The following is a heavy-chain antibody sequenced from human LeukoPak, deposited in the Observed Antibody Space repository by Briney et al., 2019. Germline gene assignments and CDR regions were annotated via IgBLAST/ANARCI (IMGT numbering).Heavy chain of an antibody. V-gene: IGHV3-7*01. J-gene: IGHJ5*02. Sequence: PGGSLRLSCAASGFTFSSYWMSWVRQAPGKGLEWVANIKQDGSEKYYVDSVKGRFTISRDNAKNSLYLQMNSLRAEDTAVYYCAREFWGRAYCGGDCYSDWFDPWGQGTLVTVSS. CDR3: AREFWGRAYCGGDCYSDWFDP. D-gene: IGHD2-21*02. CDR2: IKQDGSEK. CDR1: GFTFSSYW.